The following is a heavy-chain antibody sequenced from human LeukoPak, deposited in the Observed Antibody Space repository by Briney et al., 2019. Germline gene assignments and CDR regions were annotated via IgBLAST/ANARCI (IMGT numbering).Heavy chain of an antibody. Sequence: PSETLSLTCTVSGGSISSYYWSWIRQPAGKGLEWIGRIYTSGSTNYDPSLKSRVTMSVDTSKNQFSLKLSSVTAADTAVYYCARHYGSGSYSHFDYWGQGTLVTVSS. V-gene: IGHV4-4*07. D-gene: IGHD3-10*01. CDR2: IYTSGST. CDR3: ARHYGSGSYSHFDY. CDR1: GGSISSYY. J-gene: IGHJ4*02.